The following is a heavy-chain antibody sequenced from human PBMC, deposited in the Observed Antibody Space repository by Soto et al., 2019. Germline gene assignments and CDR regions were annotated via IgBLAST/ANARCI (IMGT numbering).Heavy chain of an antibody. D-gene: IGHD2-15*01. CDR1: GFTFSSHS. CDR2: ISSSSSTI. CDR3: ARDRRYCSGGSCYNQDAFDI. Sequence: GGSLRLSCAASGFTFSSHSMNWVRQAPGKGLEWVSYISSSSSTIYYADSVKGRFTISRDNAKNSLYLQMNSLRDEDTAVYYCARDRRYCSGGSCYNQDAFDIWGQGTMVTVS. J-gene: IGHJ3*02. V-gene: IGHV3-48*02.